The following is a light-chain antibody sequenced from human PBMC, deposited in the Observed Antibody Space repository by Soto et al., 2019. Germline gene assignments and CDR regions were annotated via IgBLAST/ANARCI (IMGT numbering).Light chain of an antibody. V-gene: IGKV1D-12*01. CDR2: SGS. Sequence: DIQMTQSPSSVSASVGDRVTITCRASQGLSSWLAWYQQKPGKAPKLLIYSGSSLQSGVSSRFSGSGGETDFTLTISSLQPEDFATYYCQQANSFPITFGQGTRLEIK. CDR3: QQANSFPIT. CDR1: QGLSSW. J-gene: IGKJ5*01.